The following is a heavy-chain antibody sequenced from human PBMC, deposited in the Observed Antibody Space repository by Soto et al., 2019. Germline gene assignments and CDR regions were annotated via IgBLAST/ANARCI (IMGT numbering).Heavy chain of an antibody. V-gene: IGHV3-21*01. D-gene: IGHD4-17*01. CDR2: ISSSSSYI. J-gene: IGHJ4*02. Sequence: EVQLVESGGGLVKPGGSLRLSCAASGFTFSSYSMNWVRQAPGKGLEWVSSISSSSSYIYYADSVKGRFTISRDNAKNSLYLQMNSLRAEDTAVYYCAREVGHDYGENYGLNDYWGQGTLVTVSS. CDR1: GFTFSSYS. CDR3: AREVGHDYGENYGLNDY.